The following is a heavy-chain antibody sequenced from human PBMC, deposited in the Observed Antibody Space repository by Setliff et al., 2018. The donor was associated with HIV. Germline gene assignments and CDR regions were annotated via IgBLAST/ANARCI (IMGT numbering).Heavy chain of an antibody. CDR3: AVLWPFDY. CDR1: GFSFSDYY. CDR2: LSGTSSTI. Sequence: GGSLRLSCAASGFSFSDYYMYWIRQAPGKGLEWVSSLSGTSSTIYLADSVKGRFTISRDNAQNSLYLHMNSLRAEDTAVYYCAVLWPFDYWGQGTLVTVSS. V-gene: IGHV3-11*01. D-gene: IGHD2-2*01. J-gene: IGHJ4*02.